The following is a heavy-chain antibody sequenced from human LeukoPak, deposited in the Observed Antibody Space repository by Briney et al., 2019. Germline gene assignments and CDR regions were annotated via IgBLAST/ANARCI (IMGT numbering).Heavy chain of an antibody. Sequence: PGRSLRLSCAASGLTFSSYGMHWVRQAPGKGLEWVAVIGYDGSDKYYADSVKGRFTISRDNSKNTLYLQMNSLRAEDTAVYYCARDLDSSFDIWGQGTMVTVSS. V-gene: IGHV3-33*01. D-gene: IGHD3-9*01. CDR2: IGYDGSDK. CDR3: ARDLDSSFDI. J-gene: IGHJ3*02. CDR1: GLTFSSYG.